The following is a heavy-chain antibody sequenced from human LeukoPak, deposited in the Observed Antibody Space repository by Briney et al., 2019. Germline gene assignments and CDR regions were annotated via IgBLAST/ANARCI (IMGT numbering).Heavy chain of an antibody. CDR1: GFTFSSYA. CDR3: ARGHDAFDI. J-gene: IGHJ3*02. CDR2: ISYDGSNK. V-gene: IGHV3-30-3*01. Sequence: PGRSLRLSCAASGFTFSSYAMHWVRQAPGKGLEGVAVISYDGSNKYYAVSVKGRFTISRDNSKNTLYLQMSSLRAEDTAVYYCARGHDAFDIWGQGTMVTVSS.